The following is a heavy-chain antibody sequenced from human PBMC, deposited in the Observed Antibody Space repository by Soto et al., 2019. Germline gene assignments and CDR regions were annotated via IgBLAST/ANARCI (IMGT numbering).Heavy chain of an antibody. CDR1: GGSISSRGYY. V-gene: IGHV4-31*03. CDR3: ARVSDTYYYFGMDV. J-gene: IGHJ6*02. CDR2: IYYSGST. Sequence: QVQLQESGPGLVKPSQTLSLTCTVSGGSISSRGYYWSWIRQHPGKGLEWIGYIYYSGSTYYNPSLKSRVTISVDTSKNQFSLKLSSVTAADTAMYYCARVSDTYYYFGMDVWGQGTTVTVSS.